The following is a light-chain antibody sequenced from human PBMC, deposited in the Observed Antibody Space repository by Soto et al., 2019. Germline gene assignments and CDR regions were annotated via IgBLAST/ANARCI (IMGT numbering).Light chain of an antibody. Sequence: EIVMTQSPATLSVSPGERATLSCRASQSVNSNLVCYQQKPGQAPRLLIYGASTRATGIPGRFSGSGYGTEFTLTISSLQYEDFAVYYCQQYNNWLWTFGQGTKVEIK. CDR3: QQYNNWLWT. J-gene: IGKJ1*01. CDR1: QSVNSN. V-gene: IGKV3-15*01. CDR2: GAS.